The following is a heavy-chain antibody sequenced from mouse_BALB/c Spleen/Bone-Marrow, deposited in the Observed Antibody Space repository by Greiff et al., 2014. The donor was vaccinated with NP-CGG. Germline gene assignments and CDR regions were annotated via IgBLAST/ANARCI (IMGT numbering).Heavy chain of an antibody. CDR1: GYSFTDYN. Sequence: EVQLQQSGPELEKPGASVKMSCKASGYSFTDYNMNWVKQSNGKSLEWIGNIDPSYGGTTYNQKFKGKATLTVDKSSSTVYMQLKSLTSEDSAVYYCARGHDGYRTWSAYWGQGTLVTVSA. CDR2: IDPSYGGT. D-gene: IGHD2-3*01. V-gene: IGHV1-39*01. CDR3: ARGHDGYRTWSAY. J-gene: IGHJ3*01.